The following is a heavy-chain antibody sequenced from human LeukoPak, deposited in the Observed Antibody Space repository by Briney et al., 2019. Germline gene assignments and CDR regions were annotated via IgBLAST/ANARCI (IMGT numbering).Heavy chain of an antibody. CDR2: ISSSGSTI. CDR3: ARGAYTVDY. V-gene: IGHV3-48*03. Sequence: GGSLRLSCAASGFTFSSYEMNWVHQAPGKGLEWLSYISSSGSTIYYADSVKGRFTISRDNAKNSLCLQMNSLRAEDTAVYYCARGAYTVDYWGQGTLVTVSS. J-gene: IGHJ4*02. CDR1: GFTFSSYE. D-gene: IGHD4-11*01.